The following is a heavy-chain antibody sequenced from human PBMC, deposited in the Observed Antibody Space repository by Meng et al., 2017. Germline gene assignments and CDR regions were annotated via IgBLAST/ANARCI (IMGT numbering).Heavy chain of an antibody. CDR2: INAGNGNT. J-gene: IGHJ5*02. Sequence: ASVKVSCKASGYTFTSYAMHWVRQAPGQRLEWMGWINAGNGNTKYSQKFQGRVTITRDTSASTAYMELSSLRSEDTAVYYCARVSGSSGWTPSKSAAFDPWGQGTQVTVSS. CDR1: GYTFTSYA. CDR3: ARVSGSSGWTPSKSAAFDP. D-gene: IGHD6-19*01. V-gene: IGHV1-3*01.